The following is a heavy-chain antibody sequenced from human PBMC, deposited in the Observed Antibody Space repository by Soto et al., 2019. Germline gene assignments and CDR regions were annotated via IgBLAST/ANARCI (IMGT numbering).Heavy chain of an antibody. CDR2: ISSSSSTI. V-gene: IGHV3-48*01. D-gene: IGHD2-21*01. CDR1: GFTFSSYS. Sequence: EVQLVESGGGLVQPGGSLRLSCAASGFTFSSYSMNWVRQAPGKGLEWVSYISSSSSTIYYSDSVKGRFTISRDNAKNSLYLQMNSLRAEDTAVYYCARDSRPVIGPNDYWGQGTLVTVSS. J-gene: IGHJ4*02. CDR3: ARDSRPVIGPNDY.